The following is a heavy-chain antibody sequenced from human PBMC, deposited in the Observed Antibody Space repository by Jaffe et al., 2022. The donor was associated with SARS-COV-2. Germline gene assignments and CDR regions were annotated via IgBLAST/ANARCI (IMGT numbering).Heavy chain of an antibody. J-gene: IGHJ6*02. D-gene: IGHD3-10*01. CDR2: IYTSGST. CDR3: ARGSMVRGVQADYYYGMDV. CDR1: GGSISSGSYY. V-gene: IGHV4-61*02. Sequence: QVQLQESGPGLVKPSQTLSLTCTVSGGSISSGSYYWSWIRQPAGKGLEWIGRIYTSGSTNYNPSLKSRVTISVDTSKNQFSLKLSSVTAADTAVYYCARGSMVRGVQADYYYGMDVWGQGTTVTVSS.